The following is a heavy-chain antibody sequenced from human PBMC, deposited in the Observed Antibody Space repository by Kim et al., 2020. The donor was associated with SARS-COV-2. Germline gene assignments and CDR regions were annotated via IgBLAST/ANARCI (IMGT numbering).Heavy chain of an antibody. CDR1: GGSFSGYY. CDR2: INHSGST. D-gene: IGHD5-18*01. CDR3: ARGPGLPESISDTAMVF. Sequence: SETLSLTCAVYGGSFSGYYWSWIRQPPGKGLEWIGEINHSGSTNYNPSLKSRVTISVDTSKNQFSLKLSSVTAADTAVYYCARGPGLPESISDTAMVFWGQGTLVTVSS. V-gene: IGHV4-34*01. J-gene: IGHJ4*02.